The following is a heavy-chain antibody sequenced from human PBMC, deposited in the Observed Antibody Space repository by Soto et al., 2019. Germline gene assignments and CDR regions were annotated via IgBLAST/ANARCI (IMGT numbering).Heavy chain of an antibody. Sequence: PSETLSLTCTVSGGSISSYYWSWIRQPAGKGLEWIGRIYTSGSTNYNPSLKSRVTMSVDTSKNQFSLKLSSVTAADTAVYYCARDLIAPAGYNPPYYYYGMDVWGQGTTVTVSS. V-gene: IGHV4-4*07. CDR2: IYTSGST. CDR3: ARDLIAPAGYNPPYYYYGMDV. J-gene: IGHJ6*02. CDR1: GGSISSYY. D-gene: IGHD6-13*01.